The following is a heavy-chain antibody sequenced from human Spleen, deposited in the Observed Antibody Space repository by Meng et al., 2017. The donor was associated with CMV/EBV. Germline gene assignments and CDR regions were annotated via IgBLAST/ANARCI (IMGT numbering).Heavy chain of an antibody. Sequence: ASVKVSCKASGYTFTSYDINWVRQATGQGLEWMGWMNPNSGNTGYAQKFQGRVTITRNTSISTAYMELSSLRSEDTAVYYCARELTSWEPDYFDYWGQGTLVTVSS. CDR3: ARELTSWEPDYFDY. J-gene: IGHJ4*02. D-gene: IGHD1-26*01. CDR2: MNPNSGNT. CDR1: GYTFTSYD. V-gene: IGHV1-8*03.